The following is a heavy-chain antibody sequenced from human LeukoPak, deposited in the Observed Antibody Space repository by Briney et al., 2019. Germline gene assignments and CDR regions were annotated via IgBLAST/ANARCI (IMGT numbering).Heavy chain of an antibody. CDR3: ARYYYGSGIFDP. D-gene: IGHD3-10*01. Sequence: ASVKVSCKASGYSFTSYYIHWVRQAPGQGLEWIGIIKPDPGSRNYAPKFQGRVTMTSDMSTSTVYMELSGLRSEDTAVYYCARYYYGSGIFDPWGQGTLVTVSS. J-gene: IGHJ5*02. CDR2: IKPDPGSR. CDR1: GYSFTSYY. V-gene: IGHV1-46*01.